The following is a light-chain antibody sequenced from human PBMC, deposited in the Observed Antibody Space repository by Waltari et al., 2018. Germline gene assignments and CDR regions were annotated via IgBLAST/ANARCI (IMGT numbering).Light chain of an antibody. CDR1: SGSVPTNNS. Sequence: QTVVTQEPSFSVSPGGTVTLTCGLSSGSVPTNNSPSWYQQTPGQPPRTLIYSTNTRSSGVPDRFSGSILGSKAALTITGAQADDESDYYCALYVGSAMWVFGGGTKLTVL. J-gene: IGLJ3*02. CDR2: STN. V-gene: IGLV8-61*01. CDR3: ALYVGSAMWV.